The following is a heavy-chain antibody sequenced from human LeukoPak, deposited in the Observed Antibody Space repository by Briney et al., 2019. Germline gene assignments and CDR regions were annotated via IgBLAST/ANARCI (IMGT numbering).Heavy chain of an antibody. CDR2: IYPADSDV. Sequence: GESLQICCKASGYNIITYWIGWVRQMPGKGLEWMGVIYPADSDVRYSPSFQGQVTISADKSISTAYLQWSSLKASDTAIYYCARPYTKLKNGWDYWGQGRLVGVSS. J-gene: IGHJ4*02. CDR3: ARPYTKLKNGWDY. CDR1: GYNIITYW. D-gene: IGHD2-2*02. V-gene: IGHV5-51*01.